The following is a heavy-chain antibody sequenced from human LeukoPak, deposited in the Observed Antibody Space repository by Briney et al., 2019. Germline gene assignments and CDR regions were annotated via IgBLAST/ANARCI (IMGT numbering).Heavy chain of an antibody. CDR3: ARDSSHYLGSSDY. Sequence: GGSLRLSCVVSGFSFGSYPMSWVRQAPGKGLEWVSVISETGDVTHYADSMKGRFTISRDNIKNTLNLQMNSLRAEDTAIYYCARDSSHYLGSSDYWGQGTLVTVSS. D-gene: IGHD6-6*01. CDR1: GFSFGSYP. CDR2: ISETGDVT. V-gene: IGHV3-23*01. J-gene: IGHJ4*02.